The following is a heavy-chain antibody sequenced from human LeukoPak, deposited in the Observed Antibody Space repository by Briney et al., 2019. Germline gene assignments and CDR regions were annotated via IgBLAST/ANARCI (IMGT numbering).Heavy chain of an antibody. CDR1: GYTFTSYG. Sequence: ASVKVSCKASGYTFTSYGISWERQAPGQGLEWMGWISAYNGNTNYAQKLQGRVTMTTDTSTSTAYMELRSLRSDDTAVYYCARDRAVMETVAVVRWFDPWGQGTLVTVSS. J-gene: IGHJ5*02. D-gene: IGHD6-19*01. V-gene: IGHV1-18*01. CDR3: ARDRAVMETVAVVRWFDP. CDR2: ISAYNGNT.